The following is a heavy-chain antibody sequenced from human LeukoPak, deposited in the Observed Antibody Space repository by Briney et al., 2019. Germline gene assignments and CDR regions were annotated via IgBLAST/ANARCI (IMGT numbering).Heavy chain of an antibody. J-gene: IGHJ1*01. Sequence: GGSLRLSYAASGFTFRNYAMSWGRQAPGKGLEWVSLISGSGDTYYADSVKGRFTISRDNSKNTLYLQMNSLRAEDTAVYYCATAHQFSFQDWGQGTLVTVSS. CDR3: ATAHQFSFQD. CDR1: GFTFRNYA. V-gene: IGHV3-23*01. D-gene: IGHD2-2*01. CDR2: ISGSGDT.